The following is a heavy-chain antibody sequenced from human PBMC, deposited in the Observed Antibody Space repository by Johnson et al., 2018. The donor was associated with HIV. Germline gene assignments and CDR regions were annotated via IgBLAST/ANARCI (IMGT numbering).Heavy chain of an antibody. Sequence: QVQLVESGGGVVQPGRSLRLSCAASVFTFSSYAMHWVRQAPGKGLEWVAVISYDGSNKYYADSVKGRFTISRDNYKNTLYLQMNSRRAEDTAVYYCARGRKTVTTVRPSAFDIWGQGTMVTVSS. CDR2: ISYDGSNK. J-gene: IGHJ3*02. D-gene: IGHD4-17*01. V-gene: IGHV3-30*04. CDR1: VFTFSSYA. CDR3: ARGRKTVTTVRPSAFDI.